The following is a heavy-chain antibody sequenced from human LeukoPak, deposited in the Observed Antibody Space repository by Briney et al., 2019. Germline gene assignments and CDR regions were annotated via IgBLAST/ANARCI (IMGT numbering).Heavy chain of an antibody. Sequence: GGSLRLSCAASGFTFSSYSMNWVRQAPGKGPEWVASIKQDGSEKYCADSVKGRFTISRDNAKNPLYLQMNSLRAEDTAVYYCARVVAGYWGQGTLVTVSS. D-gene: IGHD6-13*01. CDR1: GFTFSSYS. CDR2: IKQDGSEK. CDR3: ARVVAGY. V-gene: IGHV3-7*03. J-gene: IGHJ4*02.